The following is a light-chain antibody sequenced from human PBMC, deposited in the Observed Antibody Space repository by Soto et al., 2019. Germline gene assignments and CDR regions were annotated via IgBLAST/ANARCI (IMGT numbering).Light chain of an antibody. CDR3: AAWDDSLTGGV. CDR2: RNN. V-gene: IGLV1-47*01. CDR1: TSNIETNF. J-gene: IGLJ3*02. Sequence: QSVLTQPPSASGTPGQRVTISCSGSTSNIETNFVYWYQQLPGTAPTVLIYRNNQRPSGVPDRFSGSKSGTSASLAISRLRSEDEADYYCAAWDDSLTGGVFGGGTKLTVL.